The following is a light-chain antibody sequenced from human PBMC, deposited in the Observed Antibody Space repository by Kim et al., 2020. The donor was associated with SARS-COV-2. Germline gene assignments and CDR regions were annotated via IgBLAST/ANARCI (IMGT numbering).Light chain of an antibody. Sequence: SPGERATLSCRASQSVSSNLAWYQQKPGQAPRLLIYGASTRATGIPARFSGSGSGTEFTLTISSLQSEDLAVYYCQQYYNWPPWTFGQGTKVDIK. J-gene: IGKJ1*01. CDR1: QSVSSN. CDR3: QQYYNWPPWT. CDR2: GAS. V-gene: IGKV3-15*01.